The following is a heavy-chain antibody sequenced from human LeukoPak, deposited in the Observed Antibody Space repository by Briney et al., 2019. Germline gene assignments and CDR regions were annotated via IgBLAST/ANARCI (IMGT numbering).Heavy chain of an antibody. J-gene: IGHJ4*02. CDR1: GDSINTSY. CDR3: ARLVEYTTGWYRSYHFDS. D-gene: IGHD6-19*01. Sequence: SDTLSLTCRVSGDSINTSYWSWIRQPPGQALEWIGYINNIGSTNYNPSLKSRVTMSVDTSEKQFSLQLTSVTAADTALYYCARLVEYTTGWYRSYHFDSWGQGTLVTVSS. V-gene: IGHV4-4*09. CDR2: INNIGST.